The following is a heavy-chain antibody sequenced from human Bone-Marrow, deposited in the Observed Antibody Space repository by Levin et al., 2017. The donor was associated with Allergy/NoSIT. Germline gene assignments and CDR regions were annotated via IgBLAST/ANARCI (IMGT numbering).Heavy chain of an antibody. D-gene: IGHD7-27*01. Sequence: GESLKISCKTSGYPFSRYYIHWVRQAPGQGLEWMGWINPPSGGTSYSQKFQGRVTISRDTSSSTVYMELDRLTSDDTAVYYCATVDAWGSGGYYEYWGQGTLVTVSS. V-gene: IGHV1-2*02. CDR3: ATVDAWGSGGYYEY. CDR2: INPPSGGT. J-gene: IGHJ4*02. CDR1: GYPFSRYY.